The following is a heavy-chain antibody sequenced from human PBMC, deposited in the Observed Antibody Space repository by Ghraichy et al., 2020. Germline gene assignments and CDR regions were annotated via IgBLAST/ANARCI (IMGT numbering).Heavy chain of an antibody. CDR2: ITTKADGLTT. V-gene: IGHV3-15*07. CDR1: GFNFNDAW. Sequence: GSLRLSCAASGFNFNDAWMTWVRQSPGKGLEWVALITTKADGLTTDYAAPVKGRFTISREDSKNTVYLQMNSLKTEDTAIYYCTTPSGYSVKYWGQGSQVTVSS. D-gene: IGHD3-22*01. CDR3: TTPSGYSVKY. J-gene: IGHJ4*02.